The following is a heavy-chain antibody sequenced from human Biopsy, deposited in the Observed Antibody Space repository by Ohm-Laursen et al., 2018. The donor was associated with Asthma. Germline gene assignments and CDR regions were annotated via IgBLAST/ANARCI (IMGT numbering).Heavy chain of an antibody. Sequence: SLRLSCAAAGITFSNYGMHWVRQAPGKGLDWVSFIWYDGRKKTYADSEKGRFTISRDTSKNTLYLQMNSLRDEDTAVYYCAMKIAARGGMGVWGQGTTVTVSS. CDR1: GITFSNYG. CDR2: IWYDGRKK. CDR3: AMKIAARGGMGV. V-gene: IGHV3-33*01. D-gene: IGHD6-6*01. J-gene: IGHJ6*02.